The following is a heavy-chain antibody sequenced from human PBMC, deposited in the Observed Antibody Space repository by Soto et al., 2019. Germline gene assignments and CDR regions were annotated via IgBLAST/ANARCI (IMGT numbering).Heavy chain of an antibody. CDR2: LYYSEIT. V-gene: IGHV4-59*01. D-gene: IGHD3-22*01. CDR3: ARGAYDSSVYYNEPFDS. CDR1: GGLISNYY. Sequence: ASETLSLTCTVSGGLISNYYWSWIRQTPGKGLEFIGYLYYSEITKYNPSLQSRVTISVDTSNQLSLKLTSVTAADTAVYYCARGAYDSSVYYNEPFDSWGQGTLVTVSS. J-gene: IGHJ4*02.